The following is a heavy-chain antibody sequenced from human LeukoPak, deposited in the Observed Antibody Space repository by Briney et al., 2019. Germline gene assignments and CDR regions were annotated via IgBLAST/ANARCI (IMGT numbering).Heavy chain of an antibody. D-gene: IGHD3-10*01. CDR2: ISSSGSTI. CDR1: GFTFSSYE. V-gene: IGHV3-48*03. Sequence: PGGSLRLSCAASGFTFSSYEMNWVRQAPGKGLEWVSYISSSGSTIYYADSVKGRFTISRDNAKNSLYLQMNSLRAEDTAVYYCAKSPSMVRGPLYYYYYYYMDVWGKGTTVTISS. J-gene: IGHJ6*03. CDR3: AKSPSMVRGPLYYYYYYYMDV.